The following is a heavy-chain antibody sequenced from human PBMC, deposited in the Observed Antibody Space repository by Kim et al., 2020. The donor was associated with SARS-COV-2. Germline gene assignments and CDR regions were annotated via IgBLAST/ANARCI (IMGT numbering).Heavy chain of an antibody. CDR3: AREGVLGRSGWYWGY. CDR2: IYTSGST. J-gene: IGHJ4*02. CDR1: GGSISSGSYY. Sequence: SETLSLTCTVSGGSISSGSYYWSWIRQPAGKGLEWIGRIYTSGSTNYNPSLKSRVTISVDTSKNPFSLRLSSVTAADTPVYYCAREGVLGRSGWYWGYWSQGTLVTVSS. D-gene: IGHD6-19*01. V-gene: IGHV4-61*02.